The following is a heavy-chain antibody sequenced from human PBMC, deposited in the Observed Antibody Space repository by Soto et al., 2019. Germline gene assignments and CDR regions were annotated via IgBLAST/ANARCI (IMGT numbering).Heavy chain of an antibody. CDR3: AKNNRLWFGESPPYFDY. J-gene: IGHJ4*02. Sequence: GGSLRLSCAASGFTFSSYAMSWVRQAPGKGLEWVSAISGSGGSTYYADSVKGRFTISRDNSKNTLYLQMNSLRAEDTAVYYCAKNNRLWFGESPPYFDYWGQGTLVTVSS. D-gene: IGHD3-10*01. V-gene: IGHV3-23*01. CDR2: ISGSGGST. CDR1: GFTFSSYA.